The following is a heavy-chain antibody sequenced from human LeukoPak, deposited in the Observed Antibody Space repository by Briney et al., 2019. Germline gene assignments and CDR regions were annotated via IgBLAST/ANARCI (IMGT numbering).Heavy chain of an antibody. D-gene: IGHD2-15*01. CDR2: INHSGST. Sequence: SETLSLTCAVYGGSFSGYYWSWIRQPPGKGLEWLGEINHSGSTNYNPSLKSRVTISVDTSKNQFSLKLSSVTAADTAVYYCARVVVAATVYFDYWGQGTLVTVSS. J-gene: IGHJ4*02. V-gene: IGHV4-34*01. CDR3: ARVVVAATVYFDY. CDR1: GGSFSGYY.